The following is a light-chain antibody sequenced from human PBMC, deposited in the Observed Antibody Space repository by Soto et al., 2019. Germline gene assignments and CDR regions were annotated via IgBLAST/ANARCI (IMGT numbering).Light chain of an antibody. CDR1: QILDRNY. CDR2: GAS. CDR3: QHDGSLAWT. V-gene: IGKV3-20*01. Sequence: EIVLTQSPGTLSLSPGERATLSCRASQILDRNYLAWYQQKPGQAPKIIIFGASGRATGIPDRFSGSGSGTDFTLTISRLEPDDFAVYYCQHDGSLAWTFGQGTKVEIK. J-gene: IGKJ1*01.